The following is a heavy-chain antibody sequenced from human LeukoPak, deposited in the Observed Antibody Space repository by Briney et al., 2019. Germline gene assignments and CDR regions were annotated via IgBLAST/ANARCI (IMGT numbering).Heavy chain of an antibody. CDR2: TYYRSKWYN. D-gene: IGHD3-22*01. CDR3: ARVITNYDSSGYLKYYFDY. V-gene: IGHV6-1*01. CDR1: GDSVSSNSAA. J-gene: IGHJ4*02. Sequence: SQTLSLTCAISGDSVSSNSAAWNWIRQSPSRGLEWLGRTYYRSKWYNDYAVSVKSRTTINPDTSKNQFSLQLNSVTPEDTAVYYCARVITNYDSSGYLKYYFDYWGQGTLVTVSS.